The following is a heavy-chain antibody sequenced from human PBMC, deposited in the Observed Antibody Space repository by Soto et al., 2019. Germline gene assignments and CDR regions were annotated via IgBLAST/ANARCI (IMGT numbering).Heavy chain of an antibody. V-gene: IGHV1-69*01. D-gene: IGHD1-26*01. CDR3: ARTGGTYYFDH. Sequence: QVQLVQSGAEVRKPGSSVNVSCKASGTTFSTHGIHWVRHAPGQGLEWMGGFVPMFSSSNYAQKFQGRLTIVADESTNSVYMELNSLRVDDSAIYYCARTGGTYYFDHWGQGTLVTVSS. CDR2: FVPMFSSS. CDR1: GTTFSTHG. J-gene: IGHJ4*02.